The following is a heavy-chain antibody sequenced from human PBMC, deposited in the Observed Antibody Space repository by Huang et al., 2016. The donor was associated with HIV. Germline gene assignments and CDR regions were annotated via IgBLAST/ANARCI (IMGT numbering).Heavy chain of an antibody. J-gene: IGHJ4*02. D-gene: IGHD4-17*01. CDR2: VIPMCGTP. CDR3: ARGQLGSYGDYDVLY. V-gene: IGHV1-69*13. Sequence: QVQLVQSGAEVKTPGSSVKVSCKASGGTFSKYAISGVRQATGQGLEWMGGVIPMCGTPNYARKFQGRGTITADDSTSTTYVEVSSLRSEDTALYYCARGQLGSYGDYDVLYWGQGTLVTVSS. CDR1: GGTFSKYA.